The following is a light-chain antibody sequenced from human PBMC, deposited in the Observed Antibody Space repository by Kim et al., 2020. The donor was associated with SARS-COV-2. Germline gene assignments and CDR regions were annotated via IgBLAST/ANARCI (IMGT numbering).Light chain of an antibody. CDR2: AAS. CDR3: QQYYSYPPT. CDR1: QGISSY. V-gene: IGKV1-8*01. J-gene: IGKJ1*01. Sequence: APTGDRVTITCRASQGISSYLAWYQQKPGKAPKLLIYAASTLQSGVPSRFSGSGSGTDFTLTISCLQSEDFATYYCQQYYSYPPTFGQGTKVDIK.